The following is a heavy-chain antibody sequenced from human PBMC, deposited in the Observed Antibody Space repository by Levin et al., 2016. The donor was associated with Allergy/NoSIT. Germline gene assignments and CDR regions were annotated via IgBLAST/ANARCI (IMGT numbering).Heavy chain of an antibody. Sequence: SETLSLTCTVSGGSISSSTYYGGWIRQSPGKGLEWIGSIFHSGTTYYNSSLRSRVSISVDTSENQFSLILISVTAADTGMYYCASPRDPAYGLDYWGQGTLVTVSS. CDR3: ASPRDPAYGLDY. CDR1: GGSISSSTYY. CDR2: IFHSGTT. D-gene: IGHD3-16*01. J-gene: IGHJ4*02. V-gene: IGHV4-39*01.